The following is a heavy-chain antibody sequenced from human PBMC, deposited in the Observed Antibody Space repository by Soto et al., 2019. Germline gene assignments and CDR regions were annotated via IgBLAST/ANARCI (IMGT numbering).Heavy chain of an antibody. CDR2: FDPEDGET. J-gene: IGHJ4*02. D-gene: IGHD1-26*01. V-gene: IGHV1-24*01. Sequence: ASVKVSCKVSGYTLTELSMHWVRQAPGKGLEWMGGFDPEDGETIYAQKFQGRVTMTEDTSTDTAYMELSSLRSEDTAVYYCATGRQAVWEPLVRFDYWGQGTLVTVSS. CDR1: GYTLTELS. CDR3: ATGRQAVWEPLVRFDY.